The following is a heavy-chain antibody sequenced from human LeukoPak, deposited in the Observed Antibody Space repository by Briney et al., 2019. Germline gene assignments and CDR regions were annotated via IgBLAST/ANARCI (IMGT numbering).Heavy chain of an antibody. Sequence: GGSLRLSCAASGFTFRRYGMSWVRQAPGKGLEWVSAISGSGGNTFYGDSVKGRFTISRDNSRNTLYLQMNSLRAEDTAVYYCARGSIMITFDAFDIWGQGTMVTVSS. D-gene: IGHD3-16*01. CDR3: ARGSIMITFDAFDI. J-gene: IGHJ3*02. V-gene: IGHV3-23*01. CDR2: ISGSGGNT. CDR1: GFTFRRYG.